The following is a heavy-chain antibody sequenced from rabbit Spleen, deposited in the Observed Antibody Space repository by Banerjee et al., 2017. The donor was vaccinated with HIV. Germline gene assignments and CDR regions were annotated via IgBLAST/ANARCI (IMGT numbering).Heavy chain of an antibody. CDR2: IYSGSSAST. CDR1: GFSFSGSDY. J-gene: IGHJ4*01. V-gene: IGHV1S45*01. CDR3: ARWIYGALIYINL. Sequence: QEQLVESGGDLVKPGASLTLTCTASGFSFSGSDYMCWVRQAAGKGLEWIACIYSGSSASTYYASWAKGRFTISRPSSTTVTLQMTSLTAADTATYFCARWIYGALIYINLWGPGTLVTVS. D-gene: IGHD2-1*01.